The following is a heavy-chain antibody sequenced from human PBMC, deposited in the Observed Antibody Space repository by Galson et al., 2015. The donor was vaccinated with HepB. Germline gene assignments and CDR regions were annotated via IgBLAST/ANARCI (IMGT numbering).Heavy chain of an antibody. D-gene: IGHD5-24*01. Sequence: SLRLSCAASRFTFNSYAVNWIRQAPGRGLEWVSAISGSGTITYYADSVRGRFTISRDTSKNTVFLQMNSLRADDTAVYYCAQTRDGYNPSSAFDILGQGTRVSVSS. CDR1: RFTFNSYA. CDR3: AQTRDGYNPSSAFDI. CDR2: ISGSGTIT. V-gene: IGHV3-23*01. J-gene: IGHJ3*02.